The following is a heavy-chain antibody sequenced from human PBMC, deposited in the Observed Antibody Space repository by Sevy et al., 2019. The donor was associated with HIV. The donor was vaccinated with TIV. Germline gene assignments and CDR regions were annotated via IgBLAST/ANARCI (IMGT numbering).Heavy chain of an antibody. J-gene: IGHJ4*02. CDR2: IWYDGSSK. Sequence: GGSLRLSCAASGFTFSSYGMHWVRQAPGKGLEWVAVIWYDGSSKYYAYSVKGRFTVSRDNSKNTLYLQMNSLRAEDTAVYYCARDKLLPFTVTMVRGALSYYFDSWGQGTLGTVSS. V-gene: IGHV3-33*01. CDR1: GFTFSSYG. CDR3: ARDKLLPFTVTMVRGALSYYFDS. D-gene: IGHD3-10*01.